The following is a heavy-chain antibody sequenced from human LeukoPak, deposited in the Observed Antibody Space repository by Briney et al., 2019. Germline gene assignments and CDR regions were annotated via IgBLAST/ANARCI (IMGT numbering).Heavy chain of an antibody. Sequence: SETLSLTCSVSGGSISSDSYYWGWIRQPPGKGLEWVGSVYYSGITYYNPSLKSRVTISVDTTKNQFSLNLSSVTAADTAVYYCARLGSRGTDSFLPFDYWGQGTLVTVSS. D-gene: IGHD3-10*01. J-gene: IGHJ4*02. CDR3: ARLGSRGTDSFLPFDY. V-gene: IGHV4-39*01. CDR1: GGSISSDSYY. CDR2: VYYSGIT.